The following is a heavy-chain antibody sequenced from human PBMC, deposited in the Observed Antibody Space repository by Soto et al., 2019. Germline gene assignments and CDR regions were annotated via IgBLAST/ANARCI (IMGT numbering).Heavy chain of an antibody. CDR1: GYTFTSYA. CDR3: ARDAGEMATILNYFDY. CDR2: INAGNGNT. V-gene: IGHV1-3*01. J-gene: IGHJ4*02. Sequence: ASVKVSCKASGYTFTSYAMHWVRQAPGQRLERMGWINAGNGNTTYSQKFKGRFTITRDTSASTAYMELSSLRSEDTAVYYCARDAGEMATILNYFDYWGQGTLVTVSS. D-gene: IGHD5-12*01.